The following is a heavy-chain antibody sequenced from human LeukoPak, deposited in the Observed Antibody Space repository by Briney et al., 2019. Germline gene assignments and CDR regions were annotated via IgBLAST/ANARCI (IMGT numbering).Heavy chain of an antibody. V-gene: IGHV5-51*01. D-gene: IGHD4-23*01. CDR3: ARPDDYGGRPSAFDI. Sequence: GESLKISCKASGYTFITYWIGWVRQMPGKGLEWMGTIYPGDSNTSYSPSFQGQVTISADKSITTAYLHWNSLKASDTAMYYCARPDDYGGRPSAFDIWGQGTIVTVSS. CDR1: GYTFITYW. J-gene: IGHJ3*02. CDR2: IYPGDSNT.